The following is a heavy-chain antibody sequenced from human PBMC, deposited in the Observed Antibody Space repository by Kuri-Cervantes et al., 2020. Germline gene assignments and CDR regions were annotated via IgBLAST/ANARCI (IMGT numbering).Heavy chain of an antibody. Sequence: GGSLRLSCAASGFNFDDYGMSWVRQAPGKGLEWVSGINWNGGSTGYADSVKGRFTISRDNSKNTLYLQMNSLRAEDTAVYYCARQPTRVGATSFDYWGQGTLVTVSS. V-gene: IGHV3-20*04. CDR3: ARQPTRVGATSFDY. J-gene: IGHJ4*02. CDR2: INWNGGST. CDR1: GFNFDDYG. D-gene: IGHD1-26*01.